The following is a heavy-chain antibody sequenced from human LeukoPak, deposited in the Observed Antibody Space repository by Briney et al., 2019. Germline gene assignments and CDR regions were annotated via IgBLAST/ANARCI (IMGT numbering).Heavy chain of an antibody. CDR2: IIPIFGTA. Sequence: SVKVSCKASGYTFISYAISWVRQAPGEGREWMGGIIPIFGTANYAQKFQGRVTITAEEYTSTAYMEVRRLRSEDTAVYYCARGKPYYDSSGYDYWGQGTLVTVSS. D-gene: IGHD3-22*01. CDR3: ARGKPYYDSSGYDY. V-gene: IGHV1-69*13. J-gene: IGHJ4*02. CDR1: GYTFISYA.